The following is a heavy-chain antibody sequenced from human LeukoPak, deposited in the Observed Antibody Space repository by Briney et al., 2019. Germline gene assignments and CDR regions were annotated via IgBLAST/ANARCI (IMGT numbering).Heavy chain of an antibody. Sequence: ETLSLTCAVYGGSLRWYYRGWVRQPPGKGLDWIGEIYHSGNTNYNPSPKRRDTISVDTSKNQFSLKLSSAPAADTAVYYCARSDYDSSGYLYYYYMDVWGKGTTVTVSS. CDR2: IYHSGNT. V-gene: IGHV4-34*01. D-gene: IGHD3-22*01. CDR1: GGSLRWYY. J-gene: IGHJ6*03. CDR3: ARSDYDSSGYLYYYYMDV.